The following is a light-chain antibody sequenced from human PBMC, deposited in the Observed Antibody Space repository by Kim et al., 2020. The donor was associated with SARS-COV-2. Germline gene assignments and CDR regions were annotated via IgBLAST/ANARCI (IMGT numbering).Light chain of an antibody. CDR1: SSDVGGCNY. CDR3: NSYTSSTTLFV. V-gene: IGLV2-14*03. Sequence: QSVTIAFTGTSSDVGGCNYVSWYQQHPGKTPNLIIYDVSSRPSEISDRFSGSKSGNTASLTISGLQVEDEADYYCNSYTSSTTLFVFGTGTKVTVL. J-gene: IGLJ1*01. CDR2: DVS.